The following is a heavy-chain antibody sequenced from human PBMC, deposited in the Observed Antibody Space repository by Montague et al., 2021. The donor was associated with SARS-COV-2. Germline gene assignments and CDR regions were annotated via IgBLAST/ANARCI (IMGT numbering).Heavy chain of an antibody. Sequence: TLSLTCTVSGGSISSGDYHWSWVRQPAGKGLDWIGYIYTLGSTNYNPSLKSRVTISIDTSKNQFSLKLSSVTAADTAVYFCARSPYRTTYLNGMDVWGQGTTVTVSS. D-gene: IGHD1-14*01. V-gene: IGHV4-61*09. J-gene: IGHJ6*02. CDR1: GGSISSGDYH. CDR2: IYTLGST. CDR3: ARSPYRTTYLNGMDV.